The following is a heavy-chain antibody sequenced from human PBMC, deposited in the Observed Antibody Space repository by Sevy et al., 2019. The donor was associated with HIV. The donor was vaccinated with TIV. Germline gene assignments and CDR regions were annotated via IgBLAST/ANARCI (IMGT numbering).Heavy chain of an antibody. CDR3: IRSDTSGSFDY. V-gene: IGHV3-15*01. J-gene: IGHJ4*02. D-gene: IGHD3-22*01. CDR1: GFSFTYSC. Sequence: GGSLRLSCAASGFSFTYSCMNWVRQAPGKGLEWLGRIKSKADGETTDYAAPVKGRFTISRDDPKNSLFLQMNSLKTVDTAVYYCIRSDTSGSFDYWGQGTLVTVSS. CDR2: IKSKADGETT.